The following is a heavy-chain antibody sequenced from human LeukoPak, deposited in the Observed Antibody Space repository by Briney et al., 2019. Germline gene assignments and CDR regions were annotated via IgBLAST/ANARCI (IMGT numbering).Heavy chain of an antibody. J-gene: IGHJ4*02. V-gene: IGHV1-46*01. CDR1: GYTFIDYY. CDR3: ARGQLGPTSAPFDS. Sequence: GASVKVSCKTSGYTFIDYYLHWVRQAPGQSFEYMGIINPAGGSTSYHHKFQDRVTMTREASMSTIYMELRSLTFEDTAVYYCARGQLGPTSAPFDSWGQGTLVTVSS. D-gene: IGHD1-26*01. CDR2: INPAGGST.